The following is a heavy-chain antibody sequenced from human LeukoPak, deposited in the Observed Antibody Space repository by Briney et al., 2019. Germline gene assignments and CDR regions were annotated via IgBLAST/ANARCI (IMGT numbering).Heavy chain of an antibody. CDR2: IIPIFGTA. J-gene: IGHJ4*02. V-gene: IGHV1-69*05. Sequence: SVKVSCKASGGTFSSYAISWVRQAPGQGLEWMGRIIPIFGTANYAQKFQGRVTITTDESTSTAYMELSSLRSEDTAVYYCARDLQASRGYFDYWGQGTLVTVSS. CDR1: GGTFSSYA. D-gene: IGHD3-10*01. CDR3: ARDLQASRGYFDY.